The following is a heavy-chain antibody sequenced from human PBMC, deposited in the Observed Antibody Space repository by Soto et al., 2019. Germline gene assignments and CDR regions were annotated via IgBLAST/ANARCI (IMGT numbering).Heavy chain of an antibody. D-gene: IGHD5-12*01. Sequence: EVQLVESGGGLVKPGGSLRLSCAASGFTFSSYSMNWVRQAPGKGLEWVSSISSSSSYIYYADSVKGRFTISRDNAKNSLYLQMNSLRADDTAVYYCARELEMATYDPGAFDIWGQGTMVTVSS. CDR3: ARELEMATYDPGAFDI. J-gene: IGHJ3*02. CDR1: GFTFSSYS. CDR2: ISSSSSYI. V-gene: IGHV3-21*01.